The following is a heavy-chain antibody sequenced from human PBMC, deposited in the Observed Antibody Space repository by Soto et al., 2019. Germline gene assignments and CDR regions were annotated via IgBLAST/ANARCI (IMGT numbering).Heavy chain of an antibody. D-gene: IGHD1-26*01. CDR3: ARRGSGSYYDY. J-gene: IGHJ4*02. Sequence: EVQLLESGGGLVQPGGSLRLSCAASGFTFSSYAMSWVHQAPGKGLERVSVISGSGGSTYYADSVKGRFTISRDNSKNTLNLQMNSLRAEDTAVYYGARRGSGSYYDYWGQGTLVTVSS. CDR2: ISGSGGST. V-gene: IGHV3-23*01. CDR1: GFTFSSYA.